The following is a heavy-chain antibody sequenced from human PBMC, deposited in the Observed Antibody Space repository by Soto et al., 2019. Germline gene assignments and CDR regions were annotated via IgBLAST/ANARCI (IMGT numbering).Heavy chain of an antibody. Sequence: GGSLRLSCAASGFTFSSYAMSWVRQAPGKGLEWVSAISGSGGSTYYADSVKGRFTISRDNSKNTLYLQMNSLRAEDTAVYYCARDNRQTVYYYGSGTSVGCWFDPWGQGTLVTVSA. CDR1: GFTFSSYA. D-gene: IGHD3-10*01. CDR3: ARDNRQTVYYYGSGTSVGCWFDP. J-gene: IGHJ5*02. V-gene: IGHV3-23*01. CDR2: ISGSGGST.